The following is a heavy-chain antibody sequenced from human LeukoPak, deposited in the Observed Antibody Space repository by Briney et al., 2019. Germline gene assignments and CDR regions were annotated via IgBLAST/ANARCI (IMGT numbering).Heavy chain of an antibody. D-gene: IGHD5-18*01. CDR3: ARSHLWPSGTFDI. V-gene: IGHV4-34*01. CDR2: INHGGFT. Sequence: SETLSLTCAVSGASLSGYYWSWIAQSPGKGLEWIGEINHGGFTNYNPSLKSRVTISVDTSRNQIALRLSSLTAADTAVYFCARSHLWPSGTFDIWGQGTVVAVSS. CDR1: GASLSGYY. J-gene: IGHJ3*02.